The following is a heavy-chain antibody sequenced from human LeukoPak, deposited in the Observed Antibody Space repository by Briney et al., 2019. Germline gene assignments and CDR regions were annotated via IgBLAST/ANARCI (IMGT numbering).Heavy chain of an antibody. CDR3: ARATSIGDLNFDY. Sequence: SQTLSLTCTVSGGSISSGGYYWSWIRQHPGKGLEWIGYIYYSGSTYYNPSLKSRVTISVDTSKNQFSLKLSSVTAADTAVYYCARATSIGDLNFDYWGQGTLVTVSS. CDR1: GGSISSGGYY. J-gene: IGHJ4*02. V-gene: IGHV4-31*03. D-gene: IGHD6-6*01. CDR2: IYYSGST.